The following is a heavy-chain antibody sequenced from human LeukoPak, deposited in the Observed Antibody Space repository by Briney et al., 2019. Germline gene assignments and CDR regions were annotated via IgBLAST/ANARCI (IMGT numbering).Heavy chain of an antibody. J-gene: IGHJ4*02. CDR3: ARVRYSYGYGDY. CDR1: GYTFTGYY. D-gene: IGHD5-18*01. V-gene: IGHV1-2*02. Sequence: SVKVSCKASGYTFTGYYMHWVRQAPGQGLEWMGWINPNSGGTNYAQKFQGRVTMTRDTSISTAYMELSRLRSDDSAVYYCARVRYSYGYGDYWGQGTLVTVSS. CDR2: INPNSGGT.